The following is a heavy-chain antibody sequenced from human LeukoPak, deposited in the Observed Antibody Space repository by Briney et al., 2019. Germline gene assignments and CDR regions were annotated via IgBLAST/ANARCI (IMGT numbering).Heavy chain of an antibody. V-gene: IGHV4-4*07. CDR3: ARDFFCGGNRYYFDD. D-gene: IGHD2-15*01. CDR1: GGSISSYY. Sequence: SETLSLTCTVSGGSISSYYWSWIRQPAGKGLEWIGRIYTSGSTNYNPSLKSRVTMSVDTSKNQFSLKLSSVTAADTAVYYCARDFFCGGNRYYFDDWGQGTLVTVSS. J-gene: IGHJ4*02. CDR2: IYTSGST.